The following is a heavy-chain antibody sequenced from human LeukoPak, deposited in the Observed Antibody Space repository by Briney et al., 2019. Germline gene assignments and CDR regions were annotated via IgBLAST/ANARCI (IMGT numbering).Heavy chain of an antibody. V-gene: IGHV1-69*13. CDR3: ARGGDIGYSSSWYDY. J-gene: IGHJ4*02. CDR1: GGTFSSYA. Sequence: ASVKVSCKASGGTFSSYAISWVRQAPGQGLEWMGGIIPIFGTANYAQKFQGRVTITADESTSTAYMELSSLRSEDTAVYYCARGGDIGYSSSWYDYWGQGTLVTVSS. CDR2: IIPIFGTA. D-gene: IGHD6-13*01.